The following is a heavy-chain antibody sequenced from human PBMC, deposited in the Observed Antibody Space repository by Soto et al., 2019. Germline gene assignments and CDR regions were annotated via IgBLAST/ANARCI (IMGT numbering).Heavy chain of an antibody. CDR3: ARDLDKDWNYGEFGY. Sequence: PSETLSLTCTVSGGSISSGGYYWSWIRQHPGKGLEWIGYIYYSGSTYYNPSLKSRVTISVDTSKNQFSLKLSSVTAADTAVYYCARDLDKDWNYGEFGYWGQGTLVTVSS. D-gene: IGHD1-7*01. J-gene: IGHJ4*02. V-gene: IGHV4-31*03. CDR1: GGSISSGGYY. CDR2: IYYSGST.